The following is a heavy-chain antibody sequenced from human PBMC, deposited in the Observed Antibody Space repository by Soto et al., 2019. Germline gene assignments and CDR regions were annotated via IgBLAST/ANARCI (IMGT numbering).Heavy chain of an antibody. D-gene: IGHD2-21*02. CDR1: GGSISSDYYY. CDR2: IHHSGSI. CDR3: AREDDGGDSLDV. Sequence: QVQLQQSGPGLVKPSQTLSLTCTVSGGSISSDYYYWTWIRQSPGKGLEWIGYIHHSGSILYNPSLKSRVTISVDTSKNQFSLHLSSVTAADTAVYFCAREDDGGDSLDVWGQGTTVTVSS. V-gene: IGHV4-30-4*08. J-gene: IGHJ6*02.